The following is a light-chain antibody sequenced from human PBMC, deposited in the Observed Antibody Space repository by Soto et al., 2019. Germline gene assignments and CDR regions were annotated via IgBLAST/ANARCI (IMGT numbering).Light chain of an antibody. CDR1: QTISTY. J-gene: IGKJ2*01. CDR2: GAS. V-gene: IGKV1-39*01. Sequence: DIQMTQSPSPLSASVGDRVTITCRASQTISTYLNWYQQKPGKAPKLLIYGASSLQSGVPSRFSGSGSGTDFTLTISSLQPEDFGTYYCQQANSFPYTFGQGTKLEIK. CDR3: QQANSFPYT.